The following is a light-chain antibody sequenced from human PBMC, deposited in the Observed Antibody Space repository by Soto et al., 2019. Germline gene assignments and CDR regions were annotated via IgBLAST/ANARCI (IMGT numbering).Light chain of an antibody. CDR2: GAS. CDR1: QSVSSNY. J-gene: IGKJ3*01. V-gene: IGKV3-20*01. CDR3: QQCGSSPLT. Sequence: EIVLTQSPGTLSLSPGERATLSCRASQSVSSNYLAWYQQKPGQAPRLLIYGASSRATGIPDRFSGSGSGTDFTLTISRLEPEDFAVYYCQQCGSSPLTFGPGTKVHIK.